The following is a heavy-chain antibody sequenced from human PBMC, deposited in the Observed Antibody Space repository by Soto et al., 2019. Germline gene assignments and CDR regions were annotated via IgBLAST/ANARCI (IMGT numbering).Heavy chain of an antibody. V-gene: IGHV1-69*02. D-gene: IGHD2-21*02. CDR1: GGTFSSYT. J-gene: IGHJ4*02. CDR3: ATLRLAYCGDDCPMADY. CDR2: IIPILGIP. Sequence: QVQLVQSGAEVKKPGSSVTVSCKASGGTFSSYTISWVRQAHGQGLEWMGRIIPILGIPNYAQEFQGRVTITADKSTSAADMELSSLRSEDTAVYYCATLRLAYCGDDCPMADYWGQGALVTVSS.